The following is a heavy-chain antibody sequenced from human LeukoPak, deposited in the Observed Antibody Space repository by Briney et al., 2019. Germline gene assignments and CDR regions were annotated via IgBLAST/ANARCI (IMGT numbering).Heavy chain of an antibody. CDR3: ARHLPADYYDSSGYLDY. V-gene: IGHV4-59*08. D-gene: IGHD3-22*01. J-gene: IGHJ4*02. CDR2: IYYSGST. CDR1: GGSISSYY. Sequence: SETLSLTCTVSGGSISSYYWSWIRQPPGKGQEWIGYIYYSGSTNYNPSLKSRVTISVDTSKNQFSLKLSSVTAADTAVYYCARHLPADYYDSSGYLDYWGQGTLVTVSS.